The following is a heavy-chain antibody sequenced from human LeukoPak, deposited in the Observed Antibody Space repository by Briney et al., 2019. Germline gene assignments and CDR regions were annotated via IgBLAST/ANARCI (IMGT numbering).Heavy chain of an antibody. CDR3: AKNFAPGNAFYDF. D-gene: IGHD1-1*01. V-gene: IGHV3-23*01. CDR1: GFSFSTYA. J-gene: IGHJ4*02. Sequence: GGSLRLSCAASGFSFSTYAMTWVRQAPGRGLEWVSAIDWTSHYIFYRDSVQGRFTTSRDNSRATLFLQMNSLTAEDSAVYYCAKNFAPGNAFYDFWRQGVLVTVSS. CDR2: IDWTSHYI.